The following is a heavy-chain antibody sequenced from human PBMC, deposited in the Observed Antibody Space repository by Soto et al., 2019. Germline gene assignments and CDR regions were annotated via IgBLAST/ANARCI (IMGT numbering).Heavy chain of an antibody. D-gene: IGHD3-9*01. J-gene: IGHJ4*02. Sequence: PGESLKISCKGSGYSFTSYWISWVRQMPGKGLEWMGRIDPSDSYTNYSPSFQGHVTISADKSISTAYLQWSSLKASDTAMYYLARHLHNSDILTGPAYWGQGTLVTVSS. CDR2: IDPSDSYT. CDR1: GYSFTSYW. V-gene: IGHV5-10-1*01. CDR3: ARHLHNSDILTGPAY.